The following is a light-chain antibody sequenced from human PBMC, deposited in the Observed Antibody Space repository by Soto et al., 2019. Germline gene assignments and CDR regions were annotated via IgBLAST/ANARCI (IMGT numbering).Light chain of an antibody. J-gene: IGKJ4*01. CDR1: QSVGSNY. CDR3: QQYGTSPLT. V-gene: IGKV3-20*01. CDR2: VAS. Sequence: EIVLTQSPGTLSSSPGERATLSCRASQSVGSNYLAWYQQKPGQAPRLLIYVASSRATGIPDRFSGSGSGTDFTLTISRLEPEDFAVYYCQQYGTSPLTFGGGTKVEIK.